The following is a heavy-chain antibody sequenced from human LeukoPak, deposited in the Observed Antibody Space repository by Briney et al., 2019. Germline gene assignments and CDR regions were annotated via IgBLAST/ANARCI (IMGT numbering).Heavy chain of an antibody. Sequence: ASVKVSCKASGYTFRSYYMHWVRQAPGQGLEWMGIINTSGGRTSYAQKFQGRVTMTRDTSTSTVYMELSSLRSEDTAVYYCAREGREGSDYWGQGTLVTVSS. J-gene: IGHJ4*02. V-gene: IGHV1-46*01. CDR3: AREGREGSDY. CDR1: GYTFRSYY. CDR2: INTSGGRT.